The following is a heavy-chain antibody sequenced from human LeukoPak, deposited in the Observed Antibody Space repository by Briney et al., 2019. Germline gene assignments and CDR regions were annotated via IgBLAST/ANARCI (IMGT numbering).Heavy chain of an antibody. J-gene: IGHJ5*02. D-gene: IGHD2-21*02. V-gene: IGHV4-4*07. CDR2: IYTSGST. CDR3: ARDRHIVVVTARRGNWFGP. CDR1: GGSISSYY. Sequence: SETLSLTCTVPGGSISSYYWSWIRQPAGKGLEWIGRIYTSGSTNYNPSLKSRVTMSVDTSKNQFSLKLSSVTAADTAVYYCARDRHIVVVTARRGNWFGPWGQGTLVTVSS.